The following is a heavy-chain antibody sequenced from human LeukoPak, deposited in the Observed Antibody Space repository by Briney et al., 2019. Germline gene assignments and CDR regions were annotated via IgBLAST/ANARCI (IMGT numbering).Heavy chain of an antibody. Sequence: GGSLRLSCAASGFTFSSYAMSWVRQAPGKGLEWVSAISGSGGSTYYADSVKGRFTISRDNSKNTLYVQMNSLRAEDTAVYYCAKDGGSGYYYFDYWGQGTLVTVSS. J-gene: IGHJ4*02. CDR2: ISGSGGST. V-gene: IGHV3-23*01. CDR1: GFTFSSYA. CDR3: AKDGGSGYYYFDY. D-gene: IGHD3-22*01.